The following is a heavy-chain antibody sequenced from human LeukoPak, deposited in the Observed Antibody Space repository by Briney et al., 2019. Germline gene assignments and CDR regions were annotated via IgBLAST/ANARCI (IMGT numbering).Heavy chain of an antibody. D-gene: IGHD3-9*01. CDR3: AKFERGVTISSVVDY. CDR1: GFTFSSYG. Sequence: GGSLRLSCAASGFTFSSYGMHWVRQAPGKGLEWVAVISYDGSNKYYADSVKGRFTISRDNSKNTLYLQMNSLRAEDTAVYYCAKFERGVTISSVVDYWGQGTLVTVSS. CDR2: ISYDGSNK. V-gene: IGHV3-30*18. J-gene: IGHJ4*02.